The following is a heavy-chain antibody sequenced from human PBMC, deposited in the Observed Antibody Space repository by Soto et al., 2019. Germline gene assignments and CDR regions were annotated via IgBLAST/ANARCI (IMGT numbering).Heavy chain of an antibody. CDR3: VRDRVVTTTEPFFDI. Sequence: QVQLVQSGSEMKKPGSSVKVSCKASGCTFSDYAISWVRQAPGQGLEWMGGIIPIFARADYAQKFQGRVIITAYKSTSTAYMELSGLRSDDTYVYYCVRDRVVTTTEPFFDILGQGTTVTVSS. J-gene: IGHJ3*02. D-gene: IGHD5-12*01. CDR2: IIPIFARA. CDR1: GCTFSDYA. V-gene: IGHV1-69*06.